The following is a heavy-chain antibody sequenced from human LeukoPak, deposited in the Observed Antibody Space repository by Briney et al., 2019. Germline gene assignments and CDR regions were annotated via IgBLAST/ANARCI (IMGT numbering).Heavy chain of an antibody. CDR1: GFTFSDYY. CDR2: ISSSGSTI. J-gene: IGHJ4*02. V-gene: IGHV3-11*01. Sequence: PGGSLRLSCAASGFTFSDYYMSWIRQAPGKGLEWVSYISSSGSTIYYADSVKGRFTISRDNAKNSLYLQMNSLRAEDTALYYCAKDEQWLVSYFDYWGQGTLVTVSS. CDR3: AKDEQWLVSYFDY. D-gene: IGHD6-19*01.